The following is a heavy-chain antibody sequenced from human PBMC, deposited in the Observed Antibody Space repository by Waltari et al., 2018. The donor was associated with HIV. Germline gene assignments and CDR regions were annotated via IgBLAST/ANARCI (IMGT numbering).Heavy chain of an antibody. CDR2: ISGSGGRT. D-gene: IGHD6-13*01. CDR3: VKEYQYSHSWYSYYGMDV. J-gene: IGHJ6*02. CDR1: GFTFSNYG. V-gene: IGHV3-23*01. Sequence: EVQVLESGGALVQPGGSLRLSCAASGFTFSNYGMSWVRQAPGKGLEWVSSISGSGGRTYYADSVKGRFTVSRDNSKNTLYLQMNSLRAEDTAVYFCVKEYQYSHSWYSYYGMDVWGQGTTVTVSS.